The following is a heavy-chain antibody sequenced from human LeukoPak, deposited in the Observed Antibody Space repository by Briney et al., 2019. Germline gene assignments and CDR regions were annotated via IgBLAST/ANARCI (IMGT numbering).Heavy chain of an antibody. V-gene: IGHV3-11*01. Sequence: GGSLRLSCAASGFTFRDYYMSWIRQAPGKGLEWVSYISSSGSTIYYADSVKGRFTISRDNAKNSLYLQMNSLRAEDTAVYYCARVGGHYVWGSYRYTLDYWGQGTLVTVSS. CDR3: ARVGGHYVWGSYRYTLDY. CDR1: GFTFRDYY. CDR2: ISSSGSTI. D-gene: IGHD3-16*02. J-gene: IGHJ4*02.